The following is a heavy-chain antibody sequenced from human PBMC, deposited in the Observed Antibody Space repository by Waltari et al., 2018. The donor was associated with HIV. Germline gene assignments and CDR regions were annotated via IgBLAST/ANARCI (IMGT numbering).Heavy chain of an antibody. J-gene: IGHJ3*01. CDR1: GGAFNTFA. D-gene: IGHD1-26*01. Sequence: QVQLAQSRAETKKPGSTVKGSCKATGGAFNTFAFPWVRQAPGQGLQWAGGINPIFGAAENDPVFQDRLTITAQASTWTVYMELRSLSSADTAIYYCAGSDFGELVRGQRAFDVWGQGTMV. CDR2: INPIFGAA. CDR3: AGSDFGELVRGQRAFDV. V-gene: IGHV1-69*01.